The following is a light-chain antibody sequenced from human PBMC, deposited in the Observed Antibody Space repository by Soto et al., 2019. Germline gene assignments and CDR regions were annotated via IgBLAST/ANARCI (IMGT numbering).Light chain of an antibody. Sequence: EIVLTQSPATLSSFPGDRVTLSCRASHINTRLAWYQHRPGQAPRLLIYQTSLRAAGIPARFSASGSGTDFTLTISDVQPEEFALYYCHQRQSWPRTFGQGTKVDI. V-gene: IGKV3-11*01. CDR1: HINTR. CDR2: QTS. CDR3: HQRQSWPRT. J-gene: IGKJ1*01.